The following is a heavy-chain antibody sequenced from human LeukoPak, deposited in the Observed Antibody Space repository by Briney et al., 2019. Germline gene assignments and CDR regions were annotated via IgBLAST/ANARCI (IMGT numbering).Heavy chain of an antibody. V-gene: IGHV4-30-4*08. Sequence: LRLSCAASGFTFSNYAMSWVRQPPGKGLEWIGYIYYSGSTYYNPSLKSRVTISVDTSKNQFSLKLSSVTAADTAVYYCARGVLLWFGESRYLDLWGRGTLVTVSS. CDR1: GFTFSNYA. CDR2: IYYSGST. D-gene: IGHD3-10*01. CDR3: ARGVLLWFGESRYLDL. J-gene: IGHJ2*01.